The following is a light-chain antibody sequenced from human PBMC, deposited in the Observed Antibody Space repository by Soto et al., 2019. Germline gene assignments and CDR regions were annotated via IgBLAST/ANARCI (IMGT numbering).Light chain of an antibody. CDR3: QHRNNWHIT. Sequence: EIVLTQSPGTLSLSPGERATLSCRASQSVSSSYLAWYQQKPGQAPRLLIYGASSRATGIPDRFSGSGSGTDFTLTISSLEPEDFAVYYCQHRNNWHITFGQGT. CDR2: GAS. J-gene: IGKJ5*01. V-gene: IGKV3D-20*02. CDR1: QSVSSSY.